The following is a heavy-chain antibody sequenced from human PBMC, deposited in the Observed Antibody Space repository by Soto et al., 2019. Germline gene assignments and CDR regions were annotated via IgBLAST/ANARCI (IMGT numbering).Heavy chain of an antibody. CDR1: GFVFSSYG. CDR3: DRVGTVFGVAPYDMDV. V-gene: IGHV3-30*03. D-gene: IGHD3-3*01. CDR2: ISFNGNNK. J-gene: IGHJ6*02. Sequence: QVQLVESGGAVVQPGRSLRLSCAASGFVFSSYGMHWVRQAPGKGLEWVTVISFNGNNKYYADSVKGRFTISRDNSKNTLYLQMNGLRPEDTAVYYCDRVGTVFGVAPYDMDVWGQGTTVTVSS.